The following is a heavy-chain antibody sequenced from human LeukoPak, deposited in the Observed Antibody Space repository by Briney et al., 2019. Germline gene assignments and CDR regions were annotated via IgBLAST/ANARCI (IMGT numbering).Heavy chain of an antibody. CDR2: MNPNSGNT. J-gene: IGHJ4*02. D-gene: IGHD4-23*01. CDR3: ARGRTPRYGGKRYYFDY. V-gene: IGHV1-8*01. Sequence: ASVKVSCKASGYTFTSYDINWVRQATGQGLEWMGWMNPNSGNTGYARKFQGRVTMTRNTSISTAYMELSSLRSEDTAVYYCARGRTPRYGGKRYYFDYWGRGTLVTVSS. CDR1: GYTFTSYD.